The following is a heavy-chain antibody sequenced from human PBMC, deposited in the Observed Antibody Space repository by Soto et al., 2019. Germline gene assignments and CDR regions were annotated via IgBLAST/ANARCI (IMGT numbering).Heavy chain of an antibody. Sequence: GASVKVSCKASGYTFTSYSMHWVRQAPGQGLEWMVIINPSSGRTSYAQNFQGRVTMTSDTSTSIVYMEMSSLKSEDTAVYYCARDHNFGFILYAMDVWGQGTTVTVSS. CDR1: GYTFTSYS. D-gene: IGHD2-15*01. CDR3: ARDHNFGFILYAMDV. J-gene: IGHJ6*02. CDR2: INPSSGRT. V-gene: IGHV1-46*01.